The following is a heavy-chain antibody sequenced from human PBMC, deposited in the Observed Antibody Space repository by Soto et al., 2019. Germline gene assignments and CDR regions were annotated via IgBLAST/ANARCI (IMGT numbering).Heavy chain of an antibody. D-gene: IGHD3-22*01. CDR3: ARGFGDSSGYYYYSYGMDV. Sequence: EASVKVSCKASGGTFSSYAISWVRQAPGQGLEWMGGIIPIFGTANYAQKFQGRVTITADESTSTAYMELSSLRSEDTAVYYCARGFGDSSGYYYYSYGMDVWGQGTTVTVS. J-gene: IGHJ6*02. CDR1: GGTFSSYA. V-gene: IGHV1-69*13. CDR2: IIPIFGTA.